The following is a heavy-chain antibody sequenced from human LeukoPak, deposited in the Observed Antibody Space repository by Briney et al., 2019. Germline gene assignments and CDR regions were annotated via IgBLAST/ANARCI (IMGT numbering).Heavy chain of an antibody. V-gene: IGHV4-34*09. CDR1: GGSFSGYY. D-gene: IGHD3-16*01. J-gene: IGHJ4*02. Sequence: PSETLSLTCAVYGGSFSGYYWSWIRQPPGKGLEWIGEINHSGSTNYNPSLKSRVTISVDTSKDQFSLKLSSVTAADTAVYYCARAGGFFSPFGYWGQGTLVTVSS. CDR3: ARAGGFFSPFGY. CDR2: INHSGST.